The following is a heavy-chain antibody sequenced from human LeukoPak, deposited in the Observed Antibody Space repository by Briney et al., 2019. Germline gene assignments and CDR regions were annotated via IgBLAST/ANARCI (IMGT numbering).Heavy chain of an antibody. CDR3: ARDPGRYCSGGSCYHNWFDP. Sequence: SETLSLTCTVSGGSISSYYWSWIRQPPGKGLEWIGYIYYSGSTNYNPSFKSRVTISVDTSKNQFSLKLSSVTAADTAVYYCARDPGRYCSGGSCYHNWFDPWGQGTLVTVSS. V-gene: IGHV4-59*01. D-gene: IGHD2-15*01. CDR2: IYYSGST. J-gene: IGHJ5*02. CDR1: GGSISSYY.